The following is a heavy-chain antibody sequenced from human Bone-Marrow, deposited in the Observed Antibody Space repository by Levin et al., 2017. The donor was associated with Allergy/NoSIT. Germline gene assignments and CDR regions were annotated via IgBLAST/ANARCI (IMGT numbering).Heavy chain of an antibody. D-gene: IGHD6-19*01. CDR2: ISYDGNNE. V-gene: IGHV3-30-3*01. CDR1: RFTFASFA. CDR3: ARNGQRWIAVAATGYFDY. J-gene: IGHJ4*02. Sequence: GGSLRLSCAASRFTFASFAMHWVRQAPGKGLEWVATISYDGNNEYYADSVKGRFTISRDNSKNTLYLQMNSLRTEDTSLYYCARNGQRWIAVAATGYFDYWGQGTLVTVSS.